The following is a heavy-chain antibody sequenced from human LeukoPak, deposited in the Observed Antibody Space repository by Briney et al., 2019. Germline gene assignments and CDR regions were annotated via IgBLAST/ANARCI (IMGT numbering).Heavy chain of an antibody. CDR3: AISSSGDNGYYYGMDV. CDR1: GFTVSSNY. CDR2: IYSDGST. V-gene: IGHV3-53*04. J-gene: IGHJ6*02. Sequence: GGSLRLSCAASGFTVSSNYMSWVRQAPGKGLEWVSPIYSDGSTYYADSVKGRFSISRHNSKNTLYLQMNSLRAEDTAVYYCAISSSGDNGYYYGMDVWGQGTTVTVSS. D-gene: IGHD3-3*01.